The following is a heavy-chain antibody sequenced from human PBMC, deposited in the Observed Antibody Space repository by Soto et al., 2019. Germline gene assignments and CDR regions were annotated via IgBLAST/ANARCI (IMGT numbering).Heavy chain of an antibody. J-gene: IGHJ4*02. Sequence: SETLSLTCTVSGGSISSGGYYWSWIRQHPGKGLEWIGYIYYSGSTYYNPSLKSRVTISVDTSKNQFSLKLSSVTAADTAVYYCARGGIEGVQLWFYFDYWGQGTLVTVSS. CDR2: IYYSGST. CDR3: ARGGIEGVQLWFYFDY. D-gene: IGHD5-18*01. CDR1: GGSISSGGYY. V-gene: IGHV4-31*03.